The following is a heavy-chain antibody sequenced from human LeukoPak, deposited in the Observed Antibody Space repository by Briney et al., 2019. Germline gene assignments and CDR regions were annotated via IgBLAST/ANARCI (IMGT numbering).Heavy chain of an antibody. Sequence: PSETLSLTCTVSGGSISSYYWSWIRQPPGKGLEWIGYIYYSGSTNYNPSLKSRVTISVDTSKNQFSLKLSSVTAADTAVYYCARDHRAHYYDSSGYSSWFDPWGQGTLVTVSS. D-gene: IGHD3-22*01. CDR2: IYYSGST. CDR1: GGSISSYY. J-gene: IGHJ5*02. V-gene: IGHV4-59*01. CDR3: ARDHRAHYYDSSGYSSWFDP.